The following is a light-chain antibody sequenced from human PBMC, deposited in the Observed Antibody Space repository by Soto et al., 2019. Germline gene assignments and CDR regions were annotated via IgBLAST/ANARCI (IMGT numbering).Light chain of an antibody. Sequence: EIVLTQSPGTLSLSPGERATLSCRASQSVSSSYLAWYQQKPGQAPRLLIYGASSRATGIPDRFRGSGSGTDFTLTISRLEPEDFAVYYCQQYGGSPTWTFGQGTKVEIK. V-gene: IGKV3-20*01. CDR2: GAS. CDR3: QQYGGSPTWT. CDR1: QSVSSSY. J-gene: IGKJ1*01.